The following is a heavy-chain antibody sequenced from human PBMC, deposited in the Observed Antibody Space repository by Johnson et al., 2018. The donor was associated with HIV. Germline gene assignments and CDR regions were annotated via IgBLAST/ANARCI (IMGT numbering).Heavy chain of an antibody. CDR3: ARVALDAFDI. Sequence: VQLVESGGGLIQPGGSLRLSCAASGFTVSSNYMSWVRQATGKGLEWVSAIGTAGDTYYPGSVKGRFTISRENAKNSLYLQMNSLRAGDTAVYYCARVALDAFDIWGQGTMVTVSA. V-gene: IGHV3-13*01. CDR2: IGTAGDT. J-gene: IGHJ3*02. D-gene: IGHD5-12*01. CDR1: GFTVSSNY.